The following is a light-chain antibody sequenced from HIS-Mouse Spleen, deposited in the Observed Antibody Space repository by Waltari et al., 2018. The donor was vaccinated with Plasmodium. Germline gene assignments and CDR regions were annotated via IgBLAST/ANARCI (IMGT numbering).Light chain of an antibody. Sequence: EIVMTQSPATLSVSPGERATLSCRASQSVSSNSAWYQQKPGQAPRLLIYGASTRATGIPARFSGSGSGTEFTLTISSLQSEDFAVYYCQQYNNWSFTFGPGTKVDIK. CDR3: QQYNNWSFT. V-gene: IGKV3-15*01. CDR1: QSVSSN. J-gene: IGKJ3*01. CDR2: GAS.